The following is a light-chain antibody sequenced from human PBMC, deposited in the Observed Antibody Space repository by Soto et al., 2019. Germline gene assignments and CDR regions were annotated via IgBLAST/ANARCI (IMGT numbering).Light chain of an antibody. J-gene: IGKJ1*01. Sequence: EIVMTQSPATLSVSPGQRASLSCSASQSVGTTVAWYHQKPGQAPRLLVYGASTRATGIPARFSGSGAGTDFTLTITSLQSEDFGVYFCQQYKDWPTTFGQGTKVDIK. CDR3: QQYKDWPTT. V-gene: IGKV3-15*01. CDR1: QSVGTT. CDR2: GAS.